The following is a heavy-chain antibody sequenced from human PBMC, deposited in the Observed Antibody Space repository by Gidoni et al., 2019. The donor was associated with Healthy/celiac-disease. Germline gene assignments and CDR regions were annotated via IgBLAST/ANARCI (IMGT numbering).Heavy chain of an antibody. CDR3: ARDGSYYDFWSGYYVGGYYYGMDV. CDR2: ISSSSSYI. J-gene: IGHJ6*02. D-gene: IGHD3-3*01. V-gene: IGHV3-21*01. CDR1: GFTFSSYS. Sequence: EVQLVESGGGLVKPGGSLRLSCAASGFTFSSYSMNWVRQAPGKGLEWVSSISSSSSYIYYADSVKGRFTISRDNAKNSLYLQMNSLRAEDTAVYYCARDGSYYDFWSGYYVGGYYYGMDVWGQGTTVTVSS.